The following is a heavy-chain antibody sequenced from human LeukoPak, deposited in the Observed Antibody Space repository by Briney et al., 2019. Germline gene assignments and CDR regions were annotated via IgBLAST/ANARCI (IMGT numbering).Heavy chain of an antibody. CDR3: AKDLYSSSWYAWFDP. Sequence: PGGSLRLSCVASGFNFNNYGMHWVRQAPGKGLEWLAFIRYTGSDTYADSVKGRFTISRDNSKSTLYLQMNSLRAEDTAVYYCAKDLYSSSWYAWFDPWGQGTLVTVSS. V-gene: IGHV3-30*02. CDR1: GFNFNNYG. J-gene: IGHJ5*02. D-gene: IGHD6-13*01. CDR2: IRYTGSDT.